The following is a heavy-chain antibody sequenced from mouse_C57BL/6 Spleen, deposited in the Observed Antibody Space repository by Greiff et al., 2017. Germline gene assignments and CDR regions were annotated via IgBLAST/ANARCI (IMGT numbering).Heavy chain of an antibody. V-gene: IGHV1-82*01. CDR1: GYAFSSSW. CDR3: AARQLRRREYAMDY. CDR2: IYPGDGDT. D-gene: IGHD3-2*02. J-gene: IGHJ4*01. Sequence: VQLQQSGPELVKPGASVKISCKASGYAFSSSWMNWVKQRPGKGLEWIGRIYPGDGDTNYNGKFKGKATLTADKSSRTAYMQLSSLTSEDSAVYFCAARQLRRREYAMDYWDQGTSVTVSS.